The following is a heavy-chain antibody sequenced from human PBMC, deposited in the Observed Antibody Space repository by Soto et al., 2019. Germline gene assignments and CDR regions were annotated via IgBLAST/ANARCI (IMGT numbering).Heavy chain of an antibody. CDR3: ATEWEYSSGWYPPSRWGMDV. D-gene: IGHD6-19*01. CDR2: ISSSSSYI. V-gene: IGHV3-21*01. J-gene: IGHJ6*02. CDR1: GFTFSSYS. Sequence: GGSLRLSCAASGFTFSSYSMNWVRQAPGKGLEWVSSISSSSSYIYYADSVKGRFTISRDNAKNSLYLQMNSLRAEDTAVYYCATEWEYSSGWYPPSRWGMDVWGQGTTVTVSS.